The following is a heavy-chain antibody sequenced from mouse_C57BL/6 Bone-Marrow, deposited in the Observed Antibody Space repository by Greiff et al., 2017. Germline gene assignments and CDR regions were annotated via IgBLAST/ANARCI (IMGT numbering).Heavy chain of an antibody. CDR1: GYTFTSYW. CDR3: ARSLLLRYLDYFDY. J-gene: IGHJ2*01. CDR2: IDPSDSYT. Sequence: VQLQQPGAELVRPGTSVKLSCKASGYTFTSYWMHWVKQRPGQGLEWIGVIDPSDSYTNYNQKFKGKATLTVDTSSSTAYMQLSSLTSEDSAVYYCARSLLLRYLDYFDYGGQGTTLTVSS. D-gene: IGHD1-1*01. V-gene: IGHV1-59*01.